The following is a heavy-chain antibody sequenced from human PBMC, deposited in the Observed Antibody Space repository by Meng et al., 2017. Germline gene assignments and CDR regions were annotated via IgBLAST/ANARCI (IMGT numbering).Heavy chain of an antibody. J-gene: IGHJ4*02. CDR3: ARIWNSLKDYDY. D-gene: IGHD1-7*01. V-gene: IGHV1-69*01. CDR2: IIPIFGTA. CDR1: GGTFSSYA. Sequence: QVQLVQAGGEGKKPGSSVKVSCKASGGTFSSYAISWVRQAPGQGLEWMGGIIPIFGTANYAQKFQGRVTITADESTSTAYMELSSLRSEDTAVYYCARIWNSLKDYDYWGQGTLVTVFS.